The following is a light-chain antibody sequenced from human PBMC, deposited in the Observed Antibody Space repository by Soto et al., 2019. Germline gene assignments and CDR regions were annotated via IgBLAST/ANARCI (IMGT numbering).Light chain of an antibody. CDR2: GAS. V-gene: IGKV3-15*01. Sequence: EKVMTQSPATLSMSPGERATLSCRASQSVNSYLAWYQQKPGQAPRILIYGASTRATGIPARFSGSGSGTEFTLTISSLQSEDFAVYYCQQYTNWPSWTFGQGTKVEIK. CDR3: QQYTNWPSWT. CDR1: QSVNSY. J-gene: IGKJ1*01.